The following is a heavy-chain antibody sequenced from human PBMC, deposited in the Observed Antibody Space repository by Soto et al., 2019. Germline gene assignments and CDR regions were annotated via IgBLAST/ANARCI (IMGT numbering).Heavy chain of an antibody. D-gene: IGHD5-12*01. CDR1: GGSMSRYS. J-gene: IGHJ4*02. CDR3: ARGPTITTDV. Sequence: SETLSLTCTISGGSMSRYSCHWLRQPPGKGLEWIGYMYNDGATDYNPSLKSRLSMSLDTSTNQFSLRLSSVTAADTAVYFCARGPTITTDVWGRGILVTVS. V-gene: IGHV4-59*01. CDR2: MYNDGAT.